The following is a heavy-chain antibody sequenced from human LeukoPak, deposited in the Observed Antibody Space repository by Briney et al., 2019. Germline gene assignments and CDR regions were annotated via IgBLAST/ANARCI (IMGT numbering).Heavy chain of an antibody. D-gene: IGHD5-12*01. J-gene: IGHJ3*02. CDR2: ILDDGSNK. Sequence: GGSLRLSCAASGFTFSSFGFHWVRQAPGKGLEWVALILDDGSNKNCAESVKGRFTISRDDSKNTVYLQMNSLRAEDTAVYYCARGKASGGYSAYGLDAFDIWGQGTMVTVSS. CDR1: GFTFSSFG. V-gene: IGHV3-33*01. CDR3: ARGKASGGYSAYGLDAFDI.